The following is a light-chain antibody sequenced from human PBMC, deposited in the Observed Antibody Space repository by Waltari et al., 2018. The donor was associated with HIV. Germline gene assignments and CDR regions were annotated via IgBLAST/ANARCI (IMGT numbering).Light chain of an antibody. J-gene: IGKJ2*01. CDR1: QSVTSYY. CDR2: GAS. Sequence: EIVLTQSPGTLSLSPGERVALSCRASQSVTSYYLAWYQQKPGQAPRLLIYGASSRATGIPDRFSGSGSGTDFTFTISRLEPEDFAVYYCQQYGSSPQTFGQGTRLELK. V-gene: IGKV3-20*01. CDR3: QQYGSSPQT.